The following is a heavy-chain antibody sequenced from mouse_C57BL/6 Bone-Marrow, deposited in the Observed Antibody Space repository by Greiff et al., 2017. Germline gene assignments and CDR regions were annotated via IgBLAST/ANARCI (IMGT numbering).Heavy chain of an antibody. CDR2: IRNKANGYTT. CDR3: ARSPDYGYDGAWFAY. Sequence: EVMLVESGGGLVQPGGSLSLSCAASGFTFTDYYMSWVRQPPGKALEWLGFIRNKANGYTTEYSASVKGRFTISRDNSQSILYLQMNALRAEDSATYYCARSPDYGYDGAWFAYWGQGTLVTVSA. D-gene: IGHD2-2*01. V-gene: IGHV7-3*01. J-gene: IGHJ3*01. CDR1: GFTFTDYY.